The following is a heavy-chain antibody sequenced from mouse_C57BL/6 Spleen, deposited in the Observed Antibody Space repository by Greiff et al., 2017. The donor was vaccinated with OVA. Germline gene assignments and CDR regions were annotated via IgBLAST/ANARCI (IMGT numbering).Heavy chain of an antibody. J-gene: IGHJ4*01. CDR1: GYTFTSYW. V-gene: IGHV1-55*01. CDR2: IYPGSGST. D-gene: IGHD2-5*01. CDR3: ARKASYYSNYVAMDY. Sequence: QVQLQQSGAELVKPGASVKMSCKASGYTFTSYWITWVKQRPGQGLEWIGDIYPGSGSTNYNEKFKSKATLTVDTSSSTAYMQRSSLTSEDSAVYYCARKASYYSNYVAMDYWGQGTSVTVSS.